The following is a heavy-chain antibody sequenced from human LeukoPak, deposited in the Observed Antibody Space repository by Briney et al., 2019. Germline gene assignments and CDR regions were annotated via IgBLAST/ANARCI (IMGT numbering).Heavy chain of an antibody. CDR3: ASGAKQQLVPFDY. Sequence: PGGSLRLSCAASGFTFSSYAMSWVRQAPGKGLEWVSAISGSGGSTYYADPVKGRFTISRDNSKNTLYLQMNSLRAEDTAVYYCASGAKQQLVPFDYWGQGTLVTVSS. CDR2: ISGSGGST. J-gene: IGHJ4*02. D-gene: IGHD6-6*01. CDR1: GFTFSSYA. V-gene: IGHV3-23*01.